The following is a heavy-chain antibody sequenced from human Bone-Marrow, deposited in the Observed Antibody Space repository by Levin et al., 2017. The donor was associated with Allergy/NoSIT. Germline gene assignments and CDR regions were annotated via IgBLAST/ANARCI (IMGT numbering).Heavy chain of an antibody. CDR1: GNTLTALS. CDR2: FDPEDGET. J-gene: IGHJ4*02. Sequence: GASVKVSCKVSGNTLTALSMHWVRQAPGKGLEWMGGFDPEDGETIYAQKFQGRVTMTEDSFIETAYMELSSLRSEDTAVYYCAIANYDFVTGFWDWGQGTLVTVSS. D-gene: IGHD3-9*01. CDR3: AIANYDFVTGFWD. V-gene: IGHV1-24*01.